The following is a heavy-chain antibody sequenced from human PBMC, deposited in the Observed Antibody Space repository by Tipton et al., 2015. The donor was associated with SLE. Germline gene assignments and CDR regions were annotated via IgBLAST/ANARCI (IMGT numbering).Heavy chain of an antibody. V-gene: IGHV4-34*12. CDR3: ARVAPTEVFDY. J-gene: IGHJ4*02. Sequence: GLVKLSETLSLTCGVYGESFLGYFWTWIRQPPGKGLEWIGEIIHSGTANYNPSLKSRVSMSVDTSKNQFSLKLSSVTAADTAVYYCARVAPTEVFDYWGQGILVTVSS. D-gene: IGHD1-1*01. CDR2: IIHSGTA. CDR1: GESFLGYF.